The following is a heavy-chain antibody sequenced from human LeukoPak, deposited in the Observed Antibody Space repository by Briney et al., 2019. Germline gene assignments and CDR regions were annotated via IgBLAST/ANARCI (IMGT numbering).Heavy chain of an antibody. CDR1: GFTFSSYG. D-gene: IGHD7-27*01. J-gene: IGHJ3*02. CDR2: IWYDGSNK. Sequence: GGSLRLSCAAAGFTFSSYGMHWVRQAPGKGLEWVAVIWYDGSNKYYADSVKGRFTISRDNSKNTLYLQMSSLRAEDTAVYYCARDANWGFDAFDIWGQGTMVTVFS. CDR3: ARDANWGFDAFDI. V-gene: IGHV3-33*01.